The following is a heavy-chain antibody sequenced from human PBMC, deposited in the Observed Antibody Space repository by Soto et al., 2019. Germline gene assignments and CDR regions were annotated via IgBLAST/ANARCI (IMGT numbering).Heavy chain of an antibody. CDR2: IYYSGST. Sequence: SETLSLTCTVSGGSISSSSYYWGWIRQPPGKGLEWIGSIYYSGSTYYNPSLKSRVTISVDTSKNQFSLKLSSVTAADTAVYYCARAYRGGSFDYWGQGTLVTVSS. CDR1: GGSISSSSYY. D-gene: IGHD2-21*01. CDR3: ARAYRGGSFDY. J-gene: IGHJ4*02. V-gene: IGHV4-39*01.